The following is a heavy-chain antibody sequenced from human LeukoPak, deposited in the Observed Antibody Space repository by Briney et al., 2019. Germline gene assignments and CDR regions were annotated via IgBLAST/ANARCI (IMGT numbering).Heavy chain of an antibody. D-gene: IGHD3-22*01. J-gene: IGHJ4*02. Sequence: PGGSLRLSCAASGFTFSSYAMNWVRQAPGKGLEWVSAISGSGGSTYYADSVKGRFTISRDNSKNTLYLQMNSLRAEDTAVYYCARSHYDSSGFGYWGQGTLVTVSS. CDR2: ISGSGGST. CDR3: ARSHYDSSGFGY. CDR1: GFTFSSYA. V-gene: IGHV3-23*01.